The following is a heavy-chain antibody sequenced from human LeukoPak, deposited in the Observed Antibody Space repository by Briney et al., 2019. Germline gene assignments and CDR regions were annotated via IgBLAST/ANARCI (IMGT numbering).Heavy chain of an antibody. J-gene: IGHJ4*02. CDR1: GFTFSSYA. D-gene: IGHD7-27*01. V-gene: IGHV3-23*01. CDR3: ANFWGNWGSYYFVY. CDR2: ISGSGGST. Sequence: GGSLRLPCAASGFTFSSYAMSWVRQAPGKGLEWVSAISGSGGSTYYADSVKGRFTISRDNSKNTLYLQMNSLRAEDTAVYYCANFWGNWGSYYFVYWGQGTLVTVSS.